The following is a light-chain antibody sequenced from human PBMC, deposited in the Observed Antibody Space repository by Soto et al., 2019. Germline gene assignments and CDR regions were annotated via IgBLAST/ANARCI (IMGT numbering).Light chain of an antibody. V-gene: IGLV2-23*02. CDR3: CSYAGSRTWV. Sequence: QSALTQPRSASGSPGQSITISCTGTSSDVGGYNYVSWYRHFPGTAPKLIVYDVTKRPSGVSDRFSGSKSGNTASLTISGLQAEDEYDYYCCSYAGSRTWVFGGGTKLTVL. J-gene: IGLJ3*02. CDR1: SSDVGGYNY. CDR2: DVT.